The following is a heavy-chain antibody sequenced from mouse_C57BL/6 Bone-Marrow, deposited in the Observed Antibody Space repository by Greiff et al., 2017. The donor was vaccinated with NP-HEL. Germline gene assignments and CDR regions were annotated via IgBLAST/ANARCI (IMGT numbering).Heavy chain of an antibody. CDR3: ARGYYGSRGYFDY. CDR1: GYTFTSYG. D-gene: IGHD1-1*01. CDR2: IYPRSGNT. Sequence: QVQLQQSGAELARPGASVKLSCKASGYTFTSYGISWVKQRPGQGLEWIGEIYPRSGNTYYNEKFKGKATLTADKSSSTAYMELRSLTSEDSAVYFCARGYYGSRGYFDYWGQGTTLTVSS. J-gene: IGHJ2*01. V-gene: IGHV1-81*01.